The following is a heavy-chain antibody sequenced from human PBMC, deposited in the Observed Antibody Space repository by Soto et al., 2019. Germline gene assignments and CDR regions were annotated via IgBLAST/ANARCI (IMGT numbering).Heavy chain of an antibody. Sequence: GGSLRLSCAASGFTFSSYAMHWVRQAPGKGLEWVAVIDGNGSDTYFADSVKGRFTISRDNSENTLYLHMNSLRAEDTARYYCVKETVAAAYVETSPFDFWGQGIQVTVSS. CDR3: VKETVAAAYVETSPFDF. CDR2: IDGNGSDT. J-gene: IGHJ4*02. D-gene: IGHD2-15*01. CDR1: GFTFSSYA. V-gene: IGHV3-23*01.